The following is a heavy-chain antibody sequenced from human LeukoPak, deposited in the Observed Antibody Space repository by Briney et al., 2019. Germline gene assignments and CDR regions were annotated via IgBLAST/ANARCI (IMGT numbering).Heavy chain of an antibody. D-gene: IGHD5-24*01. J-gene: IGHJ4*02. CDR2: IKQDGSEK. Sequence: PGGSLRLFCAASGFTFSTYAMTWVRQAPGKGLEWVANIKQDGSEKYYVDSVKGRFTISRDNAKNSLYLQMNSLRAEDTAVYYCARDQDGYIDYWGQGTLVTVSS. CDR3: ARDQDGYIDY. CDR1: GFTFSTYA. V-gene: IGHV3-7*01.